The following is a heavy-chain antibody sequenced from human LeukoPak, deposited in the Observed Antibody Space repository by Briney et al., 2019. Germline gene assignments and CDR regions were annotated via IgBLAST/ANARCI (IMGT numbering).Heavy chain of an antibody. J-gene: IGHJ6*02. CDR1: GFTFSSYG. CDR2: ISYDGSNK. D-gene: IGHD6-19*01. Sequence: GGSLRLSCAASGFTFSSYGMHWVRQAPGKGLEWVAVISYDGSNKYYADSVKGRFTISRDNSKNTLYLQMNSLRAEDTAVYYCAKVAVASPVYYYYGMDVWGQGTTVTVSS. V-gene: IGHV3-30*18. CDR3: AKVAVASPVYYYYGMDV.